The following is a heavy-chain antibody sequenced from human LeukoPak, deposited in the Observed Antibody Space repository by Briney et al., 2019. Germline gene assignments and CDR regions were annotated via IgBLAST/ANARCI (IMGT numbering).Heavy chain of an antibody. D-gene: IGHD2-15*01. J-gene: IGHJ4*02. CDR1: GGTFSSYA. CDR2: IIPIFGTA. V-gene: IGHV1-69*06. CDR3: ARNDCSGGSCYLVFDY. Sequence: KVSCKASGGTFSSYAISWVRQAPGQGLEWMGGIIPIFGTANYAQKFRGRVTITADKSTSTAYMELSSLRSEDTAVYYCARNDCSGGSCYLVFDYWGQGTLVTVSS.